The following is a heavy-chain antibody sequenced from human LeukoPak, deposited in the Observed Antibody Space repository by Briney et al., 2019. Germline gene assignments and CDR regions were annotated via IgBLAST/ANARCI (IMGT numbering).Heavy chain of an antibody. V-gene: IGHV1-46*01. D-gene: IGHD3-22*01. CDR2: INPSGGST. CDR3: AKDWYYYDSSGWDGQPRYDAFDI. CDR1: GYTFTSYY. Sequence: ASVKVSCKASGYTFTSYYMHWVRQAPGQGLEWMGIINPSGGSTSYAQKFQGRVTMTRDMSTSTVYMELSSLRSEDTAVYYCAKDWYYYDSSGWDGQPRYDAFDIWGQGTMVTVSS. J-gene: IGHJ3*02.